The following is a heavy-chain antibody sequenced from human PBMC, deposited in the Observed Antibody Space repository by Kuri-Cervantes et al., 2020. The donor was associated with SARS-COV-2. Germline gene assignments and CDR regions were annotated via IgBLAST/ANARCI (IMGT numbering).Heavy chain of an antibody. Sequence: ESLKISCTVSGGSISSYYWSWIRQPPGKGLEWIGYIYYSGSTNYNPSLKSRVTISVDTSKNQFSLKLSSVTAADTAVYYCARSFYDFWSGEDYYFDYWGQGTLVTVSS. CDR2: IYYSGST. V-gene: IGHV4-59*08. CDR1: GGSISSYY. CDR3: ARSFYDFWSGEDYYFDY. J-gene: IGHJ4*02. D-gene: IGHD3-3*01.